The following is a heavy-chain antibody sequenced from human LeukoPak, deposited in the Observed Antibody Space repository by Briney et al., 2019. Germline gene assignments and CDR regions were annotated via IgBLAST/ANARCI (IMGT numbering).Heavy chain of an antibody. CDR1: GFTFSSYW. V-gene: IGHV3-7*03. CDR3: AKPNYYDRGGYLFDY. Sequence: GGSLRLSCAASGFTFSSYWMSWVRQAPGKGLEWVANIKQDGSEKYYVDSVKGRFTISRDNAKNSLYLQMNSLRADDTAVYYCAKPNYYDRGGYLFDYWGQGTLVTVSS. J-gene: IGHJ4*02. D-gene: IGHD3-22*01. CDR2: IKQDGSEK.